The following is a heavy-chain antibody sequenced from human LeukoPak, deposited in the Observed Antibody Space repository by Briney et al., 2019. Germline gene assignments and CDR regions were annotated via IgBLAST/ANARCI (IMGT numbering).Heavy chain of an antibody. J-gene: IGHJ5*02. CDR2: ISSSSSYI. CDR3: AGGGAKLRYFDWLLNPFDP. D-gene: IGHD3-9*01. Sequence: PGGSLRLSCAASGFTFSSYSMNWVRQAPGKGLEWVSSISSSSSYIYYADSVKGRFTISRDNAKNSLYLQMNSLRAEDTAVYYCAGGGAKLRYFDWLLNPFDPWGQGTLVTVSS. V-gene: IGHV3-21*01. CDR1: GFTFSSYS.